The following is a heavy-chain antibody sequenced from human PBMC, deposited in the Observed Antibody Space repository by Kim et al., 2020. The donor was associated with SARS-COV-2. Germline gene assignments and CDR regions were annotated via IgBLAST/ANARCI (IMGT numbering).Heavy chain of an antibody. CDR1: EFNLSDYG. Sequence: GGSLRLSCVASEFNLSDYGMHWVRQAPGKGLEWVASASYDGRNERHGDSVRGRLTISRDNSKNTLYLQMSSLRPEDTAVYFCARAKKTSAYPTLYYYGIDVWGQGTTVTVSS. CDR3: ARAKKTSAYPTLYYYGIDV. D-gene: IGHD3-22*01. V-gene: IGHV3-30*03. CDR2: ASYDGRNE. J-gene: IGHJ6*02.